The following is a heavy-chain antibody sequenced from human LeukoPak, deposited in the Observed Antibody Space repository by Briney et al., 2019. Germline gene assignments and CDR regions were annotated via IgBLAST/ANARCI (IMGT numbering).Heavy chain of an antibody. V-gene: IGHV3-15*04. Sequence: GGSLRLPCAASGFTFSSYTMNWVRQAPGKGLEWVGRIASKTDGGTTDYAAPVKGRFTISRDDSKNTLFLQMNSLKTEDTAVYYCTTGIRGDCGQGTLVTVSS. J-gene: IGHJ4*02. CDR3: TTGIRGD. CDR2: IASKTDGGTT. CDR1: GFTFSSYT.